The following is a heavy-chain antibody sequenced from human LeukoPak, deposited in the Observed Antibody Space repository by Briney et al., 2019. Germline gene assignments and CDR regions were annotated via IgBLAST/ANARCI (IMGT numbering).Heavy chain of an antibody. V-gene: IGHV3-74*01. CDR3: ARTADDGSSWCTDFDY. Sequence: GGSLRLSYAASGFTFSSYWMHWVRQAPGKGLVWVSRINSDGSSTSYADSVKGRFTISRDNAKNTLYLQMNSLRAEDTAVYYCARTADDGSSWCTDFDYWGQGTLVTVSS. D-gene: IGHD6-13*01. CDR1: GFTFSSYW. CDR2: INSDGSST. J-gene: IGHJ4*02.